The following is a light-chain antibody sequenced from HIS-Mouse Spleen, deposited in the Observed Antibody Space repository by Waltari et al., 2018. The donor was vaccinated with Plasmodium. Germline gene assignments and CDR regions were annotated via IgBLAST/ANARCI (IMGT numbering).Light chain of an antibody. CDR3: CSYAGSSTWV. J-gene: IGLJ3*02. V-gene: IGLV2-23*01. Sequence: QSALTQPASVSGSPGQSITISCTGTSSDVGSYNLVSWYQQHPVKAPKLRIYEGSKRPSGVSNRFSGSKAGNTASLTISGLQAEDEADYYCCSYAGSSTWVFGGGTKLTVL. CDR2: EGS. CDR1: SSDVGSYNL.